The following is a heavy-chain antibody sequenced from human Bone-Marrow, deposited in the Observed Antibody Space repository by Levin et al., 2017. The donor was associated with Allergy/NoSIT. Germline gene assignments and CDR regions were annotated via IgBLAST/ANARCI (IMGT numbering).Heavy chain of an antibody. J-gene: IGHJ4*02. CDR1: GYTFTGHY. CDR3: ASPFCTDGVCYGADS. CDR2: INPNSGDT. Sequence: ASVKVSCKAFGYTFTGHYMHWVRQAPGQGLEWMGWINPNSGDTNYAQKFQGRVTMTRDTSISTAYMELSRLRFDDTAVYYCASPFCTDGVCYGADSWGQGTLVTVSS. D-gene: IGHD2-8*01. V-gene: IGHV1-2*02.